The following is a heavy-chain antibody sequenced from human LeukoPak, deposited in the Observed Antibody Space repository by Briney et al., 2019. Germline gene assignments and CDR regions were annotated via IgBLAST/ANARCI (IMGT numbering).Heavy chain of an antibody. J-gene: IGHJ5*02. Sequence: GGSLRLSRAASGFTFSTYWMSWVRQAPGKGLEWVANIKQDGSQKYYVDSVKGRFTISRDNAKNSLYLQMNSLRAEDTAVYYCARDIAVNWFDPWGQGTLVTVSS. CDR1: GFTFSTYW. D-gene: IGHD6-19*01. V-gene: IGHV3-7*01. CDR3: ARDIAVNWFDP. CDR2: IKQDGSQK.